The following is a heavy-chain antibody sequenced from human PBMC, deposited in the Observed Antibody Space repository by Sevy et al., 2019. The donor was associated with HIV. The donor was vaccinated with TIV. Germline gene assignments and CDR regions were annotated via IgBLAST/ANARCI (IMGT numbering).Heavy chain of an antibody. CDR2: ISNSGTYI. V-gene: IGHV3-21*01. J-gene: IGHJ3*02. Sequence: GGSLRLSCAASGFTFSNYIINWVRQAPVKGLEWVSSISNSGTYIYYADSVKGRFTISRDNTKNSLYLQMNSLRAEDTAVYYCARYEEDTTLVNAFDIWGQGTMVTVSS. CDR1: GFTFSNYI. CDR3: ARYEEDTTLVNAFDI. D-gene: IGHD5-18*01.